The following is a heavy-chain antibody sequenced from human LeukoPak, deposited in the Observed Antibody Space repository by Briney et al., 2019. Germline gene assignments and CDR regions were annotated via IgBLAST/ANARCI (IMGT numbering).Heavy chain of an antibody. CDR3: ATTIRVSDAFDI. Sequence: ASVKVSCKASGGTFSRYDISWVRQAPGQGLEWMGWISAYNGNTNYAQKLQGRVTMTTDTSTSTAYMELRSLRSDDTAVYYCATTIRVSDAFDIWGQGTMVTVSS. V-gene: IGHV1-18*01. D-gene: IGHD3-3*02. CDR2: ISAYNGNT. CDR1: GGTFSRYD. J-gene: IGHJ3*02.